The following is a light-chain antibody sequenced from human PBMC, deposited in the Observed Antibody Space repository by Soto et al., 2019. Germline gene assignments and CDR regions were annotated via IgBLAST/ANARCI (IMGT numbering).Light chain of an antibody. J-gene: IGKJ5*01. Sequence: DIQMTQSPSSLSASVGDRVTITCRASQSISSYLNWYQQKPGKAPKLLIYDASNLETGVPSRFSGSGSGTDFTFTISSLQPEDTATYYCQQYDNLPSLTFGQGTRLEIK. CDR3: QQYDNLPSLT. V-gene: IGKV1-33*01. CDR1: QSISSY. CDR2: DAS.